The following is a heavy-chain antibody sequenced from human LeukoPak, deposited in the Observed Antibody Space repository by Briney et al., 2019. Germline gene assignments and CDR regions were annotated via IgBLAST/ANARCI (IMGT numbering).Heavy chain of an antibody. J-gene: IGHJ6*03. CDR1: GYTFTGYY. D-gene: IGHD1-26*01. CDR3: ARDDRSGSYYSYYYYYMDV. V-gene: IGHV1-2*02. CDR2: INPNSGGT. Sequence: ASVKVSCKASGYTFTGYYMHWVRQAPGQGLEWMGWINPNSGGTNYAQKFQGRVTMTRDTSISTAYMELSRLRSDDTAVYYCARDDRSGSYYSYYYYYMDVWGKGTTVTVSS.